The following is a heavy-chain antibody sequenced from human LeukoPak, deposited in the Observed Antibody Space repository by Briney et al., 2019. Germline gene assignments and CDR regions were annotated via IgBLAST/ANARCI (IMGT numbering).Heavy chain of an antibody. CDR3: AKVHLTYKYDSSGYGFQDY. V-gene: IGHV3-30*18. D-gene: IGHD3-22*01. CDR2: ISYDGSNK. J-gene: IGHJ4*02. CDR1: GFTFSSYA. Sequence: GRSLRLSCAASGFTFSSYAIHWVRQAPGKGLEWVAVISYDGSNKFYADAVKGRFTISRDNSKNTLSLQMNSLRAEDTAVYYCAKVHLTYKYDSSGYGFQDYWGQGTLVTVSS.